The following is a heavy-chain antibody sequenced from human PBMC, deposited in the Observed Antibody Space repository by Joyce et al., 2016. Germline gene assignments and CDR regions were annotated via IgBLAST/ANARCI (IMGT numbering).Heavy chain of an antibody. CDR2: INYSRNT. V-gene: IGHV4-31*11. CDR3: ARVPLSSAFDY. D-gene: IGHD1-26*01. J-gene: IGHJ4*02. Sequence: QVQLQESGPGLVQPSQTLSLTCGGSGGSISDGGYYWSWIRQRPGQGLDWIGYINYSRNTYYNPSLKSRLTISIDMSKNQFSLSLTSVTAADTAVYYCARVPLSSAFDYWGQGILVTVSS. CDR1: GGSISDGGYY.